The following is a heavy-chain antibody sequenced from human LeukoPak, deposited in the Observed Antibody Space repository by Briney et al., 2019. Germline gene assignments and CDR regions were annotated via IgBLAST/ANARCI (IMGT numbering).Heavy chain of an antibody. CDR1: RFTFSNYG. CDR2: IWYDGSSK. CDR3: AREGFPDSFDI. V-gene: IGHV3-33*01. J-gene: IGHJ3*02. Sequence: GGSLRLSCAASRFTFSNYGMHWVRQAPGRGLEWVAVIWYDGSSKYYADSVKGRFTISRDNSKNTLYLQMNSLRAEDTAVYYCAREGFPDSFDIWGQGTMVTVSS.